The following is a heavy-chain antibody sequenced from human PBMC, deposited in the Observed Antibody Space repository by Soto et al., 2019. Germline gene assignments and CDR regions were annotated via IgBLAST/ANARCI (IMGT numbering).Heavy chain of an antibody. Sequence: QVQLVQSGAEVKKPGSSVKVSCKASGGTFSSYTISWVRQAPGQGLEWLGRIIPILGIANYAQKFQGRVTVTADTSTSGAYMELSRLRSEDTDMYYCASDKTQIAVAGYFDYWGQGTLVSVST. V-gene: IGHV1-69*02. J-gene: IGHJ4*02. CDR2: IIPILGIA. CDR1: GGTFSSYT. CDR3: ASDKTQIAVAGYFDY. D-gene: IGHD6-19*01.